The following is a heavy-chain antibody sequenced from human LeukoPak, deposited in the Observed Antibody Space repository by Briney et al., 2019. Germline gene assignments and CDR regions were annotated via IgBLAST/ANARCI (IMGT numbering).Heavy chain of an antibody. V-gene: IGHV3-53*04. CDR3: ARVYSSGWYVFDP. CDR1: GFTVSNNY. Sequence: PGGSLRLSCAASGFTVSNNYMSWVRQAPGKGLEWVSVIYSGGSTYYADSVKGRFTISRHNSKNTLYLQMNSLRAEDTAVYYCARVYSSGWYVFDPWGQGTLVTVSS. J-gene: IGHJ5*02. CDR2: IYSGGST. D-gene: IGHD6-19*01.